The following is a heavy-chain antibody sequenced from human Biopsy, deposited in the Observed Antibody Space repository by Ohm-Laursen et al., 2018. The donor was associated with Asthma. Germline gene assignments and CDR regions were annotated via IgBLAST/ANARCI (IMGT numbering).Heavy chain of an antibody. D-gene: IGHD1-26*01. J-gene: IGHJ4*02. Sequence: SLRLSCSASGFAVSRDHMFWVRQAPGKGLEWVSVIYSGGTSHTADSVKGRFTISRDNSRNTLHLQMNSLRAEDTAMYYCAKDVFPGWELRRGPDYWGQGTLVTVSA. V-gene: IGHV3-53*05. CDR2: IYSGGTS. CDR3: AKDVFPGWELRRGPDY. CDR1: GFAVSRDH.